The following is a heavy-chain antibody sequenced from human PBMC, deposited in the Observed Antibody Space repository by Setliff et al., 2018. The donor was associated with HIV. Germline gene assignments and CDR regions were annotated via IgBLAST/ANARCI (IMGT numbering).Heavy chain of an antibody. CDR3: ARETGQFLL. Sequence: PGGSLILSCATSGFNVTSNYMNWVRQAPGRGLEWVSGIQHDGTTYYADSVKGRFSVSRDMSRNILYLQMHDLTAEDSALYYCARETGQFLLWGPGTLVTVSS. D-gene: IGHD2-21*01. J-gene: IGHJ4*02. CDR2: IQHDGTT. V-gene: IGHV3-66*01. CDR1: GFNVTSNY.